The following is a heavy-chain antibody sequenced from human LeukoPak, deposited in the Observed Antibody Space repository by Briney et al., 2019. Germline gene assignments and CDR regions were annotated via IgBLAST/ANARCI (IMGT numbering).Heavy chain of an antibody. V-gene: IGHV3-21*01. CDR3: ARELDDSSGYYRHPVDY. J-gene: IGHJ4*02. CDR1: GFTVSRNY. CDR2: ISSSSSYI. D-gene: IGHD3-22*01. Sequence: GGSLRLSCAASGFTVSRNYMSWVRQAPGKGLEWVSSISSSSSYIYYADSVKGRFTISRDNAKNSLYLQMNSLRAEDTAVYYCARELDDSSGYYRHPVDYWGQGTLVTVSS.